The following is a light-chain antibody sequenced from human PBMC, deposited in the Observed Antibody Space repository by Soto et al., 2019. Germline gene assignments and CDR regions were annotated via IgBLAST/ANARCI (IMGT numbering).Light chain of an antibody. CDR3: QQRSNWPLT. CDR2: DSS. V-gene: IGKV3-11*01. J-gene: IGKJ4*01. Sequence: VLTQSPATLSLSPGERATLSCRASQTVSSFLAWYQQKPGQAPRLLIHDSSDRDTGIPARFSGSGSGTDFTLTISGLEPEDVAVYYCQQRSNWPLTFGGGTRVEI. CDR1: QTVSSF.